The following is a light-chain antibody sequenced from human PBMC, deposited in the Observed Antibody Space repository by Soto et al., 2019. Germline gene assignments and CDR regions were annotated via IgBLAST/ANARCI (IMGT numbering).Light chain of an antibody. V-gene: IGKV3-20*01. CDR3: QHYDSSPPYT. CDR1: QSVSSSY. Sequence: EIVLTQSPGTLSLSPGERATLSCRASQSVSSSYLAWYHQKPGQAPRLLIYAASTRATGIPDRFTGSGSGTDFTLTISGLEPEDSAVYYCQHYDSSPPYTFGQGTKLEIK. J-gene: IGKJ2*01. CDR2: AAS.